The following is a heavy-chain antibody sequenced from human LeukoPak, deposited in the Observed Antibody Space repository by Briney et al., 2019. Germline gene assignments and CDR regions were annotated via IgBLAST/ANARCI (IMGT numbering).Heavy chain of an antibody. CDR1: GFTFSSYG. CDR3: AREYSSSTYYYYMDV. D-gene: IGHD6-6*01. Sequence: GGSLRLSCAASGFTFSSYGMHWVRQAPGKGLEWVSYISSSGSTIYYADSVKGRFTISRDNAKNSLYLQMNSLRAEDTAVYYCAREYSSSTYYYYMDVWGKGTTVTVSS. V-gene: IGHV3-48*04. J-gene: IGHJ6*03. CDR2: ISSSGSTI.